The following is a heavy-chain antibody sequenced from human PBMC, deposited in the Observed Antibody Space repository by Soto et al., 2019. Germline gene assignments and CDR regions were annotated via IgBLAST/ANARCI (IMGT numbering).Heavy chain of an antibody. Sequence: QVQLVQSAAEVKKPGASVKLSCRTSGYTFTHYYIHWVRQAPGQGLEWLAIINPASGSTNYAQDFLGRVTFTRDTSTTTFYMGLSGLRAEDTAIFYCARDLAAGDHWGQGTLVSVSS. CDR3: ARDLAAGDH. V-gene: IGHV1-46*01. J-gene: IGHJ4*02. D-gene: IGHD6-25*01. CDR1: GYTFTHYY. CDR2: INPASGST.